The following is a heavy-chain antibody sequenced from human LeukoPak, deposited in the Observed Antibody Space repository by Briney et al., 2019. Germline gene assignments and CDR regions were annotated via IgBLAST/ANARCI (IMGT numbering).Heavy chain of an antibody. V-gene: IGHV4-59*01. Sequence: PSETLSLTCTVSGGSISSNYWNWIRQPPGKGLEWMGYIYYTGTTSYNSSLKNRVTISADTSKNQFSLKLTSVTAADTAVYYCARGLIVVANTGTFDFWGQGTMVTVSS. CDR1: GGSISSNY. CDR3: ARGLIVVANTGTFDF. J-gene: IGHJ3*01. D-gene: IGHD3-22*01. CDR2: IYYTGTT.